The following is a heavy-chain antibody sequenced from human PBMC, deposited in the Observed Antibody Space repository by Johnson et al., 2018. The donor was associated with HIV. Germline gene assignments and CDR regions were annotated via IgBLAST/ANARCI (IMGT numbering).Heavy chain of an antibody. V-gene: IGHV3-15*01. Sequence: VQLVESGGGLVKPGGSLRLSCAASGFSFTDAWMNWVRQAPGKGLEWVGRIKSKSDGGTTDYAAPVRGRFTISREDSKNTVYLQMNSLKTEDTAVYYCTTAFQIMVTTGAFDIWGQGTMVIVSS. J-gene: IGHJ3*02. CDR3: TTAFQIMVTTGAFDI. CDR1: GFSFTDAW. CDR2: IKSKSDGGTT. D-gene: IGHD4-17*01.